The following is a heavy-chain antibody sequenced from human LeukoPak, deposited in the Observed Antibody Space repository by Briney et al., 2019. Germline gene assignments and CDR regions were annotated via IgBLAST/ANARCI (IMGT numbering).Heavy chain of an antibody. D-gene: IGHD1-26*01. CDR3: AINTGGRADAFDV. CDR1: GGSFRRNT. Sequence: WASVKVSCKASGGSFRRNTIVWVRQAPGQGLEWMGMIVPISGTPNYAQKLQGRLTISTDESTSTAYMDLSNLRSDDTAIYYCAINTGGRADAFDVWGQGTLVTVSS. V-gene: IGHV1-69*05. J-gene: IGHJ3*01. CDR2: IVPISGTP.